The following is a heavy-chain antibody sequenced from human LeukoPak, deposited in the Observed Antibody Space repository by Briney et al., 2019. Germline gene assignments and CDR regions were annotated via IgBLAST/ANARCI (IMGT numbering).Heavy chain of an antibody. CDR3: ARVGITMVRGVPAPIDY. J-gene: IGHJ4*02. V-gene: IGHV3-30*04. CDR1: GFTFSSYA. Sequence: TGGSLRLSCAASGFTFSSYAMHWVRQAPGKGLEWVAVISYDGSNKYYADSVKGRFTISRDNSKNTLYLQMNSLRAEDTAVYYCARVGITMVRGVPAPIDYWGQGTLVTVSS. D-gene: IGHD3-10*01. CDR2: ISYDGSNK.